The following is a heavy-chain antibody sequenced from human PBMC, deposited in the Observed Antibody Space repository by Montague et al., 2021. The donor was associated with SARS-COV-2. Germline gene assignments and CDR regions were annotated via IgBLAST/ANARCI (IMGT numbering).Heavy chain of an antibody. D-gene: IGHD3-10*01. V-gene: IGHV4-59*02. J-gene: IGHJ5*02. CDR2: LYFSGSAT. CDR3: ARDLGLRGWLDT. CDR1: GGSVSTYY. Sequence: SETLSLTCTVSGGSVSTYYWSWLRQPTGKGLEWIGFLYFSGSATTYNPSLKSRVTISIDTYKNQFSLNLSSVTAADTAVYFCARDLGLRGWLDTWGQGTLVAASS.